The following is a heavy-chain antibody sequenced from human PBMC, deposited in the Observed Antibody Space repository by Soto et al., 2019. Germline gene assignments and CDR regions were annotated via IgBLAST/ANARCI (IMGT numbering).Heavy chain of an antibody. D-gene: IGHD3-3*01. CDR1: GFIFGRFG. CDR3: ARDHESGFGASVPVGFDY. Sequence: QVQLVESGGGVVQPGRSLKLSCAASGFIFGRFGMHWVRQPPGKGLEWVAVIWNDGSNKLYADSVQGRFTISRDNSKNTLYLEMDSLRAEDTAVYYCARDHESGFGASVPVGFDYWGQGTLVTVSS. J-gene: IGHJ4*02. V-gene: IGHV3-33*01. CDR2: IWNDGSNK.